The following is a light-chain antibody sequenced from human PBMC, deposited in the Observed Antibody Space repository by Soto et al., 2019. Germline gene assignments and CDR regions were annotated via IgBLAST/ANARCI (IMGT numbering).Light chain of an antibody. CDR1: QSVSSY. J-gene: IGKJ2*01. Sequence: EIVLTQSPATLSLSPGERATLSCRASQSVSSYLAWYQQKPGQAPRLLIYDASNRVTGIPARFSGSGSGTDFTLTISSLEPEDFAVYYCQQRSNWQYTFGQGTKVEIK. CDR2: DAS. V-gene: IGKV3-11*01. CDR3: QQRSNWQYT.